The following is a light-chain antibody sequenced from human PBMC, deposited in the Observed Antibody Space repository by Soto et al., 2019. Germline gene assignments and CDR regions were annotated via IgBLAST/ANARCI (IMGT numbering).Light chain of an antibody. CDR2: GAS. Sequence: EIVLTQSPGTLSLSPGERATLSCRASQSVSSTYLAWYQQKPGQAPRLLIYGASSRATGIPHRFSGSGSGTDFTLTISRLEPEDFAVYYCHQFRNSPSTLGQGTKVEIK. CDR1: QSVSSTY. CDR3: HQFRNSPST. J-gene: IGKJ1*01. V-gene: IGKV3-20*01.